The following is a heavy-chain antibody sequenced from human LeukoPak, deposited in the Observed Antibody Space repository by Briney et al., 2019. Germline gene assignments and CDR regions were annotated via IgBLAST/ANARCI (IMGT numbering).Heavy chain of an antibody. V-gene: IGHV4-38-2*02. CDR2: VDQGGST. J-gene: IGHJ4*02. D-gene: IGHD4-23*01. Sequence: SETQPLTCTVSGYSIRSGYYWGWIRQPPGKGLEWIGSVDQGGSTDYNPSLKSRVTIGEDTSKNQFSLKLTSVTAADTAVYYCARGRGAYGGIDYWGQGILVTVSS. CDR1: GYSIRSGYY. CDR3: ARGRGAYGGIDY.